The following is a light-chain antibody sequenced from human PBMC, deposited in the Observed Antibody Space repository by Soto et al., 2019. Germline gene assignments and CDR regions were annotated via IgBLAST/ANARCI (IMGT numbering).Light chain of an antibody. CDR1: SSNIGSYT. CDR2: SSN. V-gene: IGLV1-44*01. J-gene: IGLJ1*01. CDR3: AAWDDSLNGYV. Sequence: QAVLTQPPSASGAPGQSVTISCSGSSSNIGSYTVNWFQQLPGTAPKLLIYSSNQWPSGVPDRFSGSRSGTSASLAISGLQSEDEADYYCAAWDDSLNGYVFGTGTELTVL.